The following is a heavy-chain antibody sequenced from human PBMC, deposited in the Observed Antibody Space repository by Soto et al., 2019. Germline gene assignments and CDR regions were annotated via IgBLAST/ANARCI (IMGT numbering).Heavy chain of an antibody. CDR1: GYTLTSYG. D-gene: IGHD1-26*01. J-gene: IGHJ5*02. CDR3: DREDSGGWWFDP. Sequence: QVQLVQSGAEVKKPGASVKVSCKASGYTLTSYGISWVRQAPGQGLEWMGWISAYNGNTNYAKKLQGRVTMTTDTSTETAYMELRGLRSDDTAVYYCDREDSGGWWFDPWGQGTLVTVSS. V-gene: IGHV1-18*01. CDR2: ISAYNGNT.